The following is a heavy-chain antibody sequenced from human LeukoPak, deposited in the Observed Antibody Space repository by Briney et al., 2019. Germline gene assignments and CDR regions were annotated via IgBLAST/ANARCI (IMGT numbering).Heavy chain of an antibody. Sequence: SVKVSCKASGGTFSSYAISWGRQAPGQGLEWMGRIIPIFATANYAQKFQGRVTITTDESTSTAYMELSSLRSEDTAVYYCARDGLAYCGGDCYPGYFQQWGQGTLVTVSS. D-gene: IGHD2-21*02. CDR1: GGTFSSYA. CDR3: ARDGLAYCGGDCYPGYFQQ. J-gene: IGHJ1*01. CDR2: IIPIFATA. V-gene: IGHV1-69*05.